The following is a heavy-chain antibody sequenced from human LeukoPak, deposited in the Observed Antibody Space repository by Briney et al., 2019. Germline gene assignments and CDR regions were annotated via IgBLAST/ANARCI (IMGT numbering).Heavy chain of an antibody. Sequence: SETLSLTCTVSGGSISSYYWSWIRQPPGKGLEWIGYIYYSGSTNHNPSLKSRVTISVDTSKNQFSLKLSSVTAADTAVYYCASGAVAGGWYFDLWGRGTLVTVSS. CDR3: ASGAVAGGWYFDL. CDR2: IYYSGST. CDR1: GGSISSYY. V-gene: IGHV4-59*01. J-gene: IGHJ2*01. D-gene: IGHD6-19*01.